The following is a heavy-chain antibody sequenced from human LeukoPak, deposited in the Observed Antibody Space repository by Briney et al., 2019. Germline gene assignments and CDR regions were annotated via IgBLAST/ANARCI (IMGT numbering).Heavy chain of an antibody. J-gene: IGHJ3*02. CDR2: MYHSGST. V-gene: IGHV4-59*11. CDR3: ARADSSGTKGYAFDI. CDR1: GGSISSHY. D-gene: IGHD3-22*01. Sequence: SETLSLTCAVSGGSISSHYWSWIRQPPGKGLEWIGYMYHSGSTNYNPSLKSRVTISVDTSKKQFSLKLSSVTAADTAVYYCARADSSGTKGYAFDIWGQGTMVTVSS.